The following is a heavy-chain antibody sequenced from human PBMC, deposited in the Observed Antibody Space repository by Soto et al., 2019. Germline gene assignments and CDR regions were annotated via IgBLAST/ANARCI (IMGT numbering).Heavy chain of an antibody. J-gene: IGHJ4*02. V-gene: IGHV1-2*02. CDR1: GYLFTAYY. CDR2: INPSSGGP. CDR3: ARDPPRQYDVQSIEDF. Sequence: QVQLVQSGAEVQEPGASVKVSCKTSGYLFTAYYIHWVRQAPGHGLEWMGYINPSSGGPISAQKFQARVTLSRDTSTRTAYMELSNLRSEDTAIYYCARDPPRQYDVQSIEDFWGQGTLVTVSS. D-gene: IGHD3-3*01.